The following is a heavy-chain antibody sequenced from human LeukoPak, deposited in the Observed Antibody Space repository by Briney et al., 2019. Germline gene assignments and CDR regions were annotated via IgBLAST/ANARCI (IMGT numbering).Heavy chain of an antibody. D-gene: IGHD3-3*01. CDR1: GLTFSNYG. CDR3: AKAASPSYDPFDY. V-gene: IGHV3-23*01. CDR2: ISGSGGNT. J-gene: IGHJ4*02. Sequence: GGSLRLSCAASGLTFSNYGMSWVRQAPGKGLEWVSAISGSGGNTYYADSVKGRFTISRDNSKNTLYLQMNSLRAEDTAVYYCAKAASPSYDPFDYWGQGTLVTVSS.